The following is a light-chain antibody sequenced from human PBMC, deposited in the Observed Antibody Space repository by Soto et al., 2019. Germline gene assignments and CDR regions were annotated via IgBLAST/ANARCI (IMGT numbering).Light chain of an antibody. Sequence: QSALTQPASVSGSPGQSVTISCTGTSSDVGGYNYVSWYQQHPGKVPKLMIYDVSDRSSGVSNRFSGSKSGNTASLTISGLQAEDEADYYCSSFTGSTSYVFGSGTKVTVL. V-gene: IGLV2-14*03. CDR1: SSDVGGYNY. CDR2: DVS. J-gene: IGLJ1*01. CDR3: SSFTGSTSYV.